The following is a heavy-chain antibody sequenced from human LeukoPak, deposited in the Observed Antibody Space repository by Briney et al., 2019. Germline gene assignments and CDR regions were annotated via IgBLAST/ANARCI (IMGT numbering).Heavy chain of an antibody. J-gene: IGHJ4*02. CDR3: AREVGARFDY. Sequence: GGSLRLSCAASGFTFSSSAMSWVRQAPGKGLEWVSAISNNGGYTYYADSVQGRFTISRDNSKSTLSLQMNSLRAEDTAVYYCAREVGARFDYWGQGTLVTVSS. V-gene: IGHV3-23*01. CDR1: GFTFSSSA. D-gene: IGHD1-26*01. CDR2: ISNNGGYT.